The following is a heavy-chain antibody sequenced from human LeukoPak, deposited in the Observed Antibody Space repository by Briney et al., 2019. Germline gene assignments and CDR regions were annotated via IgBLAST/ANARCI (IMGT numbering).Heavy chain of an antibody. V-gene: IGHV1-8*01. CDR2: MNPNSGKT. Sequence: ASVKVSCKPSVYTFTSYDINWGRQTTGQGLEWMGWMNPNSGKTGYTQKFRGRVTMTSNTSLGTAYMELSSLRSEDTAVYYCARGGLYGSGSYYSWGQGTLVTVSS. J-gene: IGHJ5*02. D-gene: IGHD3-10*01. CDR3: ARGGLYGSGSYYS. CDR1: VYTFTSYD.